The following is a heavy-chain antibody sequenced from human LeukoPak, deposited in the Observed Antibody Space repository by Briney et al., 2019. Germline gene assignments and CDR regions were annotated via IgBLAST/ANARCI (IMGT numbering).Heavy chain of an antibody. V-gene: IGHV3-30*04. CDR2: ISYDGSNK. D-gene: IGHD3-10*01. CDR3: GRDMGVEGAGFDY. CDR1: GFTFSSYA. Sequence: GGSLRLSCAASGFTFSSYAMHWVRQAPGKGLEWVAVISYDGSNKYYADSVKGRFTISRDNSNNTLYLQMNSLRAEDTAVYYWGRDMGVEGAGFDYWGQGTLVTVSS. J-gene: IGHJ4*02.